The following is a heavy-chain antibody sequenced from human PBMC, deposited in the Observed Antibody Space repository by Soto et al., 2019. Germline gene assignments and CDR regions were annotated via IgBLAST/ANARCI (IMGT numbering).Heavy chain of an antibody. J-gene: IGHJ5*02. CDR3: ARAARSNWFDP. Sequence: SETLSLTXTVSGGSISSYYWSWIRQPPGKGLEWIGYIYYSGSTNYNPSLKSRVTISVDTSKNQFSLKLSSVTAADTAVYYCARAARSNWFDPWGQGTLVTVSS. D-gene: IGHD6-6*01. CDR2: IYYSGST. V-gene: IGHV4-59*01. CDR1: GGSISSYY.